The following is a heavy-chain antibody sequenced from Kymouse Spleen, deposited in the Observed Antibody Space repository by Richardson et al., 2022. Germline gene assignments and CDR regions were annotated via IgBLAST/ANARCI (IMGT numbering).Heavy chain of an antibody. V-gene: IGHV3-15*01. D-gene: IGHD4-17*01. CDR3: TTDRTTVTTYYGMDV. CDR1: GFTFSNAW. J-gene: IGHJ6*02. CDR2: IKSKTDGGTT. Sequence: EVQLVESGGGLVKPGGSLRLSCAASGFTFSNAWMSWVRQAPGKGLEWVGRIKSKTDGGTTDYAAPVKGRFTISRDDSKNTLYLQMNSLKTEDTAVYYCTTDRTTVTTYYGMDVWGQGTTVTVSS.